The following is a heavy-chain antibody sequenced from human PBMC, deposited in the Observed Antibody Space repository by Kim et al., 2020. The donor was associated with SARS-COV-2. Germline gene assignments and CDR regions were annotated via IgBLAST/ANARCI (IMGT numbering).Heavy chain of an antibody. CDR1: GGSISSYY. CDR2: IYYSWST. CDR3: AGVASSIAVAVAFDP. V-gene: IGHV4-59*01. Sequence: SETLSLTCTVSGGSISSYYLSWIRQPPGKGLEWIGYIYYSWSTNYNPSLKSRVTISVDTSTNQFSLKLSAVTAADTAVYYCAGVASSIAVAVAFDPWGQGTLVTVSS. J-gene: IGHJ5*02. D-gene: IGHD6-19*01.